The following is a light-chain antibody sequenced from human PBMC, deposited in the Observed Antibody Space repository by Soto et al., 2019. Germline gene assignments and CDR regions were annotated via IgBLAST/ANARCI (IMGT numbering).Light chain of an antibody. J-gene: IGKJ4*02. CDR2: GAY. Sequence: EILMTQSPATLSVSPGERVILSCRASQSVGSTLAWYQQKPGQAPRLLIRGAYTRATGVPARFSGSGSGTEFTLTISSLQSEDFAVYYCQQYSTSLTFGGRTTLEIK. CDR3: QQYSTSLT. V-gene: IGKV3-15*01. CDR1: QSVGST.